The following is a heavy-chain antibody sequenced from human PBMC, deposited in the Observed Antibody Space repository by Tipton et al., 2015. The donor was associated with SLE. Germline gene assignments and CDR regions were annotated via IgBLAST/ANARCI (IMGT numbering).Heavy chain of an antibody. CDR2: IYYSGST. J-gene: IGHJ5*02. CDR1: GGSFSSYY. D-gene: IGHD3-10*01. CDR3: ARGLPATSWFDPWVTTSHH. Sequence: TLSLTCTVYGGSFSSYYWSWIRQPPGKGLEWIGYIYYSGSTNYNPSLKSRVTISVDTSKNQFSLKLSSVTAADTAVYYCARGLPATSWFDPWVTTSHHWGQGTLVTVSS. V-gene: IGHV4-59*12.